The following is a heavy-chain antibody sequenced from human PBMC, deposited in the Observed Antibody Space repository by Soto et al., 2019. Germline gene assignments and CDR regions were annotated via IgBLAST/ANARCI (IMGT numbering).Heavy chain of an antibody. CDR2: IYHSGNT. CDR1: GGSISNNNW. CDR3: ARFLPGFVGETEAFDF. V-gene: IGHV4-4*02. J-gene: IGHJ4*01. Sequence: QVQLQESGPGLVKPSGTLSLTCTVSGGSISNNNWWSWVRQTPEKGLEWIGQIYHSGNTNYNPSLKSRVSMSVDKSKNQFSLKMNSATAADTAVYYCARFLPGFVGETEAFDFWGHGTLVTVSS. D-gene: IGHD3-3*01.